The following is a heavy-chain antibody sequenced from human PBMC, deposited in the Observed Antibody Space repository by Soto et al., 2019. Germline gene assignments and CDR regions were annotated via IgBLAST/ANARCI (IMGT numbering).Heavy chain of an antibody. CDR1: GFTFSSYD. Sequence: GGSLRLSCAASGFTFSSYDMHWVRQATGKGLEWVSAIGTAGDTYYPGSVKGRFTISRENAKNSLYLQMNSLRAEDTAVYYCAREFGDSYYYYGMDVWGQGTTVTVSS. CDR3: AREFGDSYYYYGMDV. D-gene: IGHD3-10*01. V-gene: IGHV3-13*01. CDR2: IGTAGDT. J-gene: IGHJ6*02.